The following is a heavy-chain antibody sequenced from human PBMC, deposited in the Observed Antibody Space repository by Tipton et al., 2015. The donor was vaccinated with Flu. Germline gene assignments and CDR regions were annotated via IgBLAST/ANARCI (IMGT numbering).Heavy chain of an antibody. J-gene: IGHJ4*02. V-gene: IGHV4-38-2*02. CDR3: ARVRSSSWAGAFDD. D-gene: IGHD6-13*01. CDR1: GDSIRSRYY. Sequence: TLSLTCSVSGDSIRSRYYWAWIRQPPGRGLEWIGNIDRDGNTYRNPSLRSRVAISVDTSRNQFSLKLSSVTAADTAVYYCARVRSSSWAGAFDDWGQGTLVTVSS. CDR2: IDRDGNT.